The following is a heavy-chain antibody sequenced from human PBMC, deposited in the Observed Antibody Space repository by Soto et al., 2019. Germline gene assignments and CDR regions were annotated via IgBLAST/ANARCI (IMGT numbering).Heavy chain of an antibody. V-gene: IGHV1-69*13. D-gene: IGHD5-18*01. Sequence: ASVKVSCKASGGTFSSYAISWVRQAPGQGLEWMGGIIPIFGTANYAQKFQGRVTITADESTSTAYMELSSLRSEDTALYYCARGEQLWTRRWFDPWGQGTLVTVSS. J-gene: IGHJ5*02. CDR3: ARGEQLWTRRWFDP. CDR1: GGTFSSYA. CDR2: IIPIFGTA.